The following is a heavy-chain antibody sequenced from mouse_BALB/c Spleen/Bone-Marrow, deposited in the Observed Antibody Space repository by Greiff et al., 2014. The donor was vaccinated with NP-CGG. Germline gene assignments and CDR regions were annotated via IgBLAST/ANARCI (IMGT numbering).Heavy chain of an antibody. CDR2: IWSDGST. J-gene: IGHJ4*01. D-gene: IGHD2-2*01. CDR3: ARHERGYPYAMDY. V-gene: IGHV2-6-2*01. CDR1: GFSLNSYG. Sequence: VQRVESGPDLVAPSQSLSITCTVSGFSLNSYGVHWVRQPPGKGLEWLGVIWSDGSTTYNSALQSRLSISKDNSKSQLFLKMNSLQTDDTAMYYCARHERGYPYAMDYWGQGTSVTVSS.